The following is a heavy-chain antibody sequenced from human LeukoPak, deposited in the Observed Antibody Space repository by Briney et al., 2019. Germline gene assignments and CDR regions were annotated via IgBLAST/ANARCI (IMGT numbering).Heavy chain of an antibody. CDR1: GGTFSSYA. CDR3: ARDYDSSGYYYYFDY. J-gene: IGHJ4*02. V-gene: IGHV1-69*10. D-gene: IGHD3-22*01. CDR2: INPNSGGT. Sequence: GASVKVSCKASGGTFSSYAISWVRQAPGQGLEWMGWINPNSGGTNYAQKFQGRVTITADKSTSTAYMELSSLRSEDTAVYYCARDYDSSGYYYYFDYWGQGTLVTVSS.